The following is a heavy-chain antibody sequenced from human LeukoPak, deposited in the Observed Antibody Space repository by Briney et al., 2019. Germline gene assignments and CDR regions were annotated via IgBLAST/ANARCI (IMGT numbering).Heavy chain of an antibody. CDR2: IYSSGST. Sequence: SETLSLTCTVSGGSISSYYWTWIRQPPGKGLEWIGYIYSSGSTNYNPSLKSRVTISVDTSKNQFSLKLSSVTAADTAVYYCARRYCSGGSCYPASDYWGQGTLVTVSS. J-gene: IGHJ4*02. V-gene: IGHV4-59*08. CDR3: ARRYCSGGSCYPASDY. CDR1: GGSISSYY. D-gene: IGHD2-15*01.